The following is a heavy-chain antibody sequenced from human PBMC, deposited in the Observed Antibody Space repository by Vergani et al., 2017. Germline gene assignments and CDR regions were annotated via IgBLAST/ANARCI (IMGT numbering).Heavy chain of an antibody. CDR2: IKRDGTET. Sequence: EVHLEESGGGLVQPGGSLRLSCAASGFTFGDYYMAWIRLAPGKGLDWVASIKRDGTETFYVDSVKGRFTISRDNAKTTLYLQMNSLRDEDRGVYYCAPISCGSAPYLHYWRQGTLVTVAS. CDR1: GFTFGDYY. D-gene: IGHD2-21*01. V-gene: IGHV3-7*01. J-gene: IGHJ1*01. CDR3: APISCGSAPYLHY.